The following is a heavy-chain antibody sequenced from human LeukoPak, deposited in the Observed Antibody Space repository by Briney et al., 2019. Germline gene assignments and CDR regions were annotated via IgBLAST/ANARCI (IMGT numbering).Heavy chain of an antibody. D-gene: IGHD1-26*01. CDR1: GFTVSVNY. CDR3: ARILHSGTCAS. V-gene: IGHV3-53*01. Sequence: PGGSLRLSCAASGFTVSVNYMSWVRQAPGKGLEWVSALYSDGNTYYADSVKGRFTISRDNSKNTLYLQMNSLRAEDTAVYYCARILHSGTCASWGQGTLVTVSS. CDR2: LYSDGNT. J-gene: IGHJ4*02.